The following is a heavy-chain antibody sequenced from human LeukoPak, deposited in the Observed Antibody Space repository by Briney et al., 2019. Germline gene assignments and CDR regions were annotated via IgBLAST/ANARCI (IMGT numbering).Heavy chain of an antibody. CDR3: ARRAIRGMVRGVIWFDP. V-gene: IGHV3-21*01. D-gene: IGHD3-10*01. J-gene: IGHJ5*02. CDR1: GFTFSSYS. CDR2: ISSSSSYI. Sequence: GGSLRLSCAASGFTFSSYSMNWVRQAPGKGLEWVSSISSSSSYIYYADSVKGRFTISRDNAKNSLYLQMNSLRAEDTAVYYCARRAIRGMVRGVIWFDPWGQGTLVTVSS.